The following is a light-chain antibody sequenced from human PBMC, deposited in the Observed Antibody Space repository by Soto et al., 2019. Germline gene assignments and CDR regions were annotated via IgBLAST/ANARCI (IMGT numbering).Light chain of an antibody. CDR2: DAS. Sequence: DIQMTQSPSTLSASVGDRVTITCRASQSISGWLAWYQQKPGKAPNLLIYDASSLESGVPSRFSGSGSGTEFTLTITSLQPDDLATYYCQQYNTWGRTVDQGTKVEIK. V-gene: IGKV1-5*01. CDR1: QSISGW. J-gene: IGKJ1*01. CDR3: QQYNTWGRT.